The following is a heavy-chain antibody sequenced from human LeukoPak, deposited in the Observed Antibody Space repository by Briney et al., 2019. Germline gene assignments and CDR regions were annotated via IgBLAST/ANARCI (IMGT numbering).Heavy chain of an antibody. Sequence: SETLSLTCTVSGYSISSGFYWSWIRQPPGKGLEWIGYIYYSGSTNYNPSLKSRVTISVDTSKNQFSLKLSSVTAADTAVYYCAKLVRYCSSTSCKRDDYWGQGTLVTVSS. V-gene: IGHV4-61*01. D-gene: IGHD2-2*01. CDR2: IYYSGST. CDR1: GYSISSGFY. J-gene: IGHJ4*02. CDR3: AKLVRYCSSTSCKRDDY.